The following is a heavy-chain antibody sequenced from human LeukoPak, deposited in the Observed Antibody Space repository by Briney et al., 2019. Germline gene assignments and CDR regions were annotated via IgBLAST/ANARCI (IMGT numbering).Heavy chain of an antibody. CDR2: IYYSGST. CDR3: GSRGPGGRAFDI. CDR1: GGSISSGDYY. J-gene: IGHJ3*02. V-gene: IGHV4-30-4*08. Sequence: SETLSLTCTVSGGSISSGDYYWSWIRQPPGKGLEWIGYIYYSGSTYYNPSLKSRVTISVDTSKNQFSLKLNSVTAADTAVYYCGSRGPGGRAFDIWGQGTMVTVSS. D-gene: IGHD3-10*01.